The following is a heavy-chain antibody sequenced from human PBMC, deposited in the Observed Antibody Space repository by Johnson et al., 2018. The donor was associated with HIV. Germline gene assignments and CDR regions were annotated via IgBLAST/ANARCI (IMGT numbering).Heavy chain of an antibody. D-gene: IGHD6-6*01. CDR2: IYSGGST. Sequence: VQLVESGGGLIQPGGSLRLSCAASGFTVSSNYMSWVRQAPGKGLEWVSVIYSGGSTYYADSVKGRFTISRDNPKNTLYLQMNSLRVEDTAVYYCAKGEQLVISRKGHDAFDIWGQGTMVTVSS. V-gene: IGHV3-66*03. CDR3: AKGEQLVISRKGHDAFDI. J-gene: IGHJ3*02. CDR1: GFTVSSNY.